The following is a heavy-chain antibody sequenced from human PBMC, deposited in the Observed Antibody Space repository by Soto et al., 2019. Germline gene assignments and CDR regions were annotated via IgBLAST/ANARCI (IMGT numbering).Heavy chain of an antibody. J-gene: IGHJ6*02. D-gene: IGHD3-22*01. CDR1: GYSFTSYW. Sequence: GESLKISCKGSGYSFTSYWIGWVRQMPGKGLEWMGIIYPGDSDTRYSPSFQGQVTISADKSISTAYLQWSSLKASDTAIYYCARQGHYYDSSGYYPVSDYYYYYGMDVWGQGTTVTVSS. CDR2: IYPGDSDT. CDR3: ARQGHYYDSSGYYPVSDYYYYYGMDV. V-gene: IGHV5-51*01.